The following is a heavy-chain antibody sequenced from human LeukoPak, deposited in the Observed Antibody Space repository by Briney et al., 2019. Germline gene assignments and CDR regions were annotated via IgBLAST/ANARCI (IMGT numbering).Heavy chain of an antibody. CDR2: ISSSSSTI. CDR3: ARAPRYYYMDV. Sequence: GGSLRLSCAASGFSFSSYSMNWVRQAPGRGLEGVSYISSSSSTIYYADSVKGRFTISRDNAKNSLYLQMNTLRAEDTAVYYCARAPRYYYMDVWGKGTTVTVSS. V-gene: IGHV3-48*04. J-gene: IGHJ6*03. CDR1: GFSFSSYS.